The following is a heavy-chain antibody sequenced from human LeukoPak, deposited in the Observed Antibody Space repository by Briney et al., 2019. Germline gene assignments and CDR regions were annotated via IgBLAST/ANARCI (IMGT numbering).Heavy chain of an antibody. D-gene: IGHD6-13*01. CDR3: ARGRAGIAAAGFDY. CDR2: ISFDGGNK. V-gene: IGHV3-30-3*01. Sequence: PGGSLRLSCATSGFTFSMHWVRLAPGTGLDWVAVISFDGGNKFYADSVKGRFSISRDNSKNTLYLQMNSLGLDDTAVYFCARGRAGIAAAGFDYWGQGTLVTVSS. CDR1: GFTFS. J-gene: IGHJ4*02.